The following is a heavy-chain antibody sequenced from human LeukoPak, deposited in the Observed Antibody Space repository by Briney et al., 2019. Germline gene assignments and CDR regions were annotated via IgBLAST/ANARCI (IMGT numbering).Heavy chain of an antibody. Sequence: PSQTLSLTCTVSGGSISSGGYYWSGIRQHPGKGLEWIGYIYYSGSTYYNPSLKSRVTISVDTSKNQFSLKLSSVTAADTAVYYCARERVYYYDSSGYYTPNWFDPWGQGTLVTVSS. V-gene: IGHV4-31*03. CDR3: ARERVYYYDSSGYYTPNWFDP. CDR1: GGSISSGGYY. CDR2: IYYSGST. J-gene: IGHJ5*02. D-gene: IGHD3-22*01.